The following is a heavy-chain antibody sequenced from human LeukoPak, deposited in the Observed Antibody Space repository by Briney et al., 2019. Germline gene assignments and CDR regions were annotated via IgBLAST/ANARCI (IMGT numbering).Heavy chain of an antibody. V-gene: IGHV3-23*01. Sequence: PGGSLRLSCTASGFTFSTLGMSWVRQAPGKGLEWVSAIGSSGVTTYYADSVKGRFTISRDNSKNTLYLQMNSLRAEDTAVYYCAKEPLLRYFDWLPTFFDYWGQGTLVTVSS. CDR3: AKEPLLRYFDWLPTFFDY. D-gene: IGHD3-9*01. CDR1: GFTFSTLG. CDR2: IGSSGVTT. J-gene: IGHJ4*02.